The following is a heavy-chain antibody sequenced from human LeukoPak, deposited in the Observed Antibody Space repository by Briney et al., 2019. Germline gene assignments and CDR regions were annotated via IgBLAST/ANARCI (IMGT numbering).Heavy chain of an antibody. D-gene: IGHD6-19*01. Sequence: GGSLRLSCAASGFTFSSYAMSWVRQAPGKGLEWVSAISGSGGSTYYADSVKGRFTISRDNSKNTLYLQMNSLRAEDTAVYYCAKGTLGEAVAGVPSVYWGQGTLVTVSS. CDR1: GFTFSSYA. CDR3: AKGTLGEAVAGVPSVY. CDR2: ISGSGGST. V-gene: IGHV3-23*01. J-gene: IGHJ4*02.